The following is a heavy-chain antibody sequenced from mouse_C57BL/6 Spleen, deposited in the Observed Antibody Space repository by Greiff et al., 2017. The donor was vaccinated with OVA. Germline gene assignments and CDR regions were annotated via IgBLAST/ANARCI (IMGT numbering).Heavy chain of an antibody. Sequence: VKLMESGAELARPGASVKMSCKASGYTFTSYTMHWVKQRPGQGLEWIGYINPSSGYTKYNQKFKDKATLTADKSSSTAYMQLSSLTSEDSAVYYCARPYYGSSYGAMDYWGQGTSVTVSS. J-gene: IGHJ4*01. CDR1: GYTFTSYT. CDR2: INPSSGYT. D-gene: IGHD1-1*01. CDR3: ARPYYGSSYGAMDY. V-gene: IGHV1-4*01.